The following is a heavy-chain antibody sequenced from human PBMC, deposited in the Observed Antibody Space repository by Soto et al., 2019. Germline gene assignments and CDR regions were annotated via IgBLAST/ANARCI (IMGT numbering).Heavy chain of an antibody. V-gene: IGHV4-61*01. CDR2: IYYSGST. CDR1: GGSVSSGSYY. J-gene: IGHJ6*02. Sequence: PSETLSFTCTVSGGSVSSGSYYWSWIRQPPGKGLEWIGYIYYSGSTNYNPSLKSRVTISVDTSKNQFSLKLSSVTAADTAVYYCARDARLLWFGELFSPHYYYGMDVWGQGTTVTVSS. CDR3: ARDARLLWFGELFSPHYYYGMDV. D-gene: IGHD3-10*01.